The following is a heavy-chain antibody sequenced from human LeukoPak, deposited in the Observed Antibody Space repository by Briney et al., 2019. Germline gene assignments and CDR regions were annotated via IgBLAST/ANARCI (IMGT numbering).Heavy chain of an antibody. Sequence: PGGSLRLSCATSGFPFETNAMSWVRQAPGKGLEWVSAISGSGGSTYYADSVKGRFAISRDNSKNTLYLQMNSLRAEDTAVYYCAKGRIAVAATPQDYWGQGTLVTVSS. CDR2: ISGSGGST. J-gene: IGHJ4*02. CDR3: AKGRIAVAATPQDY. D-gene: IGHD6-19*01. V-gene: IGHV3-23*01. CDR1: GFPFETNA.